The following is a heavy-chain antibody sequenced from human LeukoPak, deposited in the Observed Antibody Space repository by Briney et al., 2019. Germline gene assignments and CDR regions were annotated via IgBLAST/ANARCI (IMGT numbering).Heavy chain of an antibody. CDR2: ISSNGGST. Sequence: PGGSLRLSCAASGFTFSSYAMHWVRQAPGKGLEYASAISSNGGSTHYANSVKGRFTISRDNSKNTLYLQMGSLRAEDMAVYYCARVMTMVRGALDYWGQGTLVTVSS. CDR1: GFTFSSYA. D-gene: IGHD3-10*01. J-gene: IGHJ4*02. V-gene: IGHV3-64*01. CDR3: ARVMTMVRGALDY.